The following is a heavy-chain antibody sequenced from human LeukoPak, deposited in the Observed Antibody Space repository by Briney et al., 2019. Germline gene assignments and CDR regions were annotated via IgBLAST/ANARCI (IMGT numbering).Heavy chain of an antibody. J-gene: IGHJ4*02. V-gene: IGHV1-18*01. CDR1: GYTFTNYA. D-gene: IGHD3-22*01. CDR2: ISVYSDDT. CDR3: AREADSSGYFFRPDY. Sequence: ASVKVSCKASGYTFTNYAISWVRQAPGQGLEWMGWISVYSDDTKSAQNLQGRITMTKDTSTSTAYMELRSLRSDDTAVYYCAREADSSGYFFRPDYWGQGTLDTVSS.